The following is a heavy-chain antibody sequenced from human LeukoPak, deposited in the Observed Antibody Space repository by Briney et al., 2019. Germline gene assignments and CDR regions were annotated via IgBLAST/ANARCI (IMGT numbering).Heavy chain of an antibody. CDR1: KFTFSTFA. J-gene: IGHJ4*02. CDR3: AREGGDLRWKNRFDF. Sequence: HPGGSLRLSCAASKFTFSTFAMHWVRQAPGKELEWVALTSSDGSSKYYTDSVKGRFTISRDNSKNTLYLQMNSLRAEDTAVYYCAREGGDLRWKNRFDFWGQGTLVTVSS. D-gene: IGHD4-23*01. V-gene: IGHV3-30-3*01. CDR2: TSSDGSSK.